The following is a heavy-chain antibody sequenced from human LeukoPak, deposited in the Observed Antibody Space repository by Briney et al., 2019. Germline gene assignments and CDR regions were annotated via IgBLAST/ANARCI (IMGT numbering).Heavy chain of an antibody. V-gene: IGHV3-7*01. CDR3: ARDWGSSGGGRCFDS. J-gene: IGHJ4*02. D-gene: IGHD6-19*01. Sequence: LAGGSLRLSCAASGFTFSSYSMNWVRQAPGKGLEWVANIKEDGSEKYYVDSVKGRFTISRDNAKNSVYLQMNSLRAEDTAVYYCARDWGSSGGGRCFDSWGQGTLVTVSS. CDR1: GFTFSSYS. CDR2: IKEDGSEK.